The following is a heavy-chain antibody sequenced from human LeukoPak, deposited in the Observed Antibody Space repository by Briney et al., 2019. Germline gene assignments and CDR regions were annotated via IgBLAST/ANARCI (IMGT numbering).Heavy chain of an antibody. CDR2: IYYSGST. Sequence: SQTLSLTCTVSGGSISSGDYYWSWIRQPPGKGLEWIGYIYYSGSTYYNPSLKSRVTISVDTSKNQFSLKLSSVTAADTAVYYCARSHYDSSGYYYYWGQGTLVTVSS. D-gene: IGHD3-22*01. V-gene: IGHV4-30-4*08. CDR3: ARSHYDSSGYYYY. CDR1: GGSISSGDYY. J-gene: IGHJ4*02.